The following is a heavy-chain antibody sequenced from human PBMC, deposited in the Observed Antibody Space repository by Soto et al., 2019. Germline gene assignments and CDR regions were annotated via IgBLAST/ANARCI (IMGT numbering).Heavy chain of an antibody. CDR2: ISYDGSNK. D-gene: IGHD6-19*01. CDR3: AKEPHCSGWGELDY. V-gene: IGHV3-30*18. J-gene: IGHJ4*02. Sequence: QVQLVESGGGVVQPGRSLRLSCAASGFTFSSYGMHWVRQAPGKGLEWVAVISYDGSNKYYADSVKGRFTSSRDNSKNTLYLQMNRLRAEVTAVYYCAKEPHCSGWGELDYWGQGTLVTVSS. CDR1: GFTFSSYG.